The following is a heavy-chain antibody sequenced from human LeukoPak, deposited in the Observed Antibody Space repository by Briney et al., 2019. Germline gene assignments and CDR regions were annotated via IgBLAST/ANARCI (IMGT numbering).Heavy chain of an antibody. Sequence: PGGSLRLSCAASGFTFSSYGMHWVRQAPGKGPEYVSAISAYRGDTYYASSVRGRFTISRDNSKNTVYLQMGSLRAEDTAVYYRAKEYLLPAAHFDYWGQGTLVTVSS. CDR3: AKEYLLPAAHFDY. CDR2: ISAYRGDT. V-gene: IGHV3-64*01. CDR1: GFTFSSYG. J-gene: IGHJ4*02. D-gene: IGHD2-2*01.